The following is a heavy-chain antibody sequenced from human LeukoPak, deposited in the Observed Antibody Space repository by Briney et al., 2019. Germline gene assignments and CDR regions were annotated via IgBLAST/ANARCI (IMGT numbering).Heavy chain of an antibody. D-gene: IGHD5-18*01. J-gene: IGHJ4*02. V-gene: IGHV4-39*01. CDR2: IYYSGST. CDR1: GGSISSSSYS. CDR3: ARLDTAMVRVDY. Sequence: SETLSLTCTVSGGSISSSSYSWGWIRQPPGKGLEWIGSIYYSGSTYYNPSLKSQVTISVDTSKNQFSLKLSSVTAADTAVYYCARLDTAMVRVDYWGQGTLVTVSS.